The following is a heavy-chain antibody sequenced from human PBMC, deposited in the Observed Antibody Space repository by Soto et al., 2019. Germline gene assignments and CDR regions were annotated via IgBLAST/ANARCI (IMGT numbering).Heavy chain of an antibody. J-gene: IGHJ4*01. D-gene: IGHD3-22*01. CDR1: GFTFSGYA. Sequence: GGSLRLSCAASGFTFSGYAMSWVRQAPGKGLEWVSEITGSGSGTYYTDSVKGRFTISRDNSKNTLYLQMNSLRVEDTAVYYCAKDRSSGTSFDSWGQGTLVTV. CDR2: ITGSGSGT. CDR3: AKDRSSGTSFDS. V-gene: IGHV3-23*01.